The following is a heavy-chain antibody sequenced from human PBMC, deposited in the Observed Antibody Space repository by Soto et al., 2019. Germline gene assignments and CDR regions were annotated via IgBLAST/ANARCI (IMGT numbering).Heavy chain of an antibody. D-gene: IGHD3-3*01. CDR2: ISGSGGST. Sequence: GGSLRLSCAASGFTFSSYAMTWVRQAPGKGLEWVSAISGSGGSTYYADSVKGRFTISRDNSKNTLYLQMNSLRAEDTAVYYCAKARDLFLYYMDVWGKGTTVTVSS. J-gene: IGHJ6*03. CDR3: AKARDLFLYYMDV. V-gene: IGHV3-23*01. CDR1: GFTFSSYA.